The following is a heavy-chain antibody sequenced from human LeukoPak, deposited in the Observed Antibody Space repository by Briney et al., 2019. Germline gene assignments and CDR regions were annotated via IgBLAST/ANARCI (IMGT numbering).Heavy chain of an antibody. D-gene: IGHD3-10*01. CDR3: AREHPYVSGTYDK. CDR2: MNPKSGYT. J-gene: IGHJ4*01. CDR1: GGTFSSYA. Sequence: ASVKVSCKASGGTFSSYAINWVRQATGQGLEWMGRMNPKSGYTGYAQKFQGRVTMTRNTSITTAYMELSSLRSEDTAVYYCAREHPYVSGTYDKWGQGTLVTVSS. V-gene: IGHV1-8*02.